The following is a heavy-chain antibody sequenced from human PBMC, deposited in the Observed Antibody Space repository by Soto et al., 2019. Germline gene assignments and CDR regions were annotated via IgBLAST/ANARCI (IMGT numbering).Heavy chain of an antibody. D-gene: IGHD3-16*02. CDR3: AREIVSWFDP. V-gene: IGHV1-8*01. CDR2: MNPNSGNT. Sequence: QVQLVQSGAEVKKPGASVKVSCKASGYTFTSNDINWVRQATGQGLEWMGWMNPNSGNTGFAHKFQGRVTMTRNTSISTAYMELSSLGSEDTAVYYCAREIVSWFDPWGQGTMVTGSS. CDR1: GYTFTSND. J-gene: IGHJ5*02.